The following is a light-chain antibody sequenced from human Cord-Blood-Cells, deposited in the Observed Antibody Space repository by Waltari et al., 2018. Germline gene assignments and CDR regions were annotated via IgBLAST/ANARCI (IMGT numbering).Light chain of an antibody. CDR1: QSISRY. V-gene: IGKV1-39*01. Sequence: DIQMTQSPSYMSASVRDRVTLTCRASQSISRYLNWYQQKQGKAPKLLIYAASSVQSGVPSRFSGSGSGTDFTLTISSLQPEDFATDYCQQSYSTPITFGQGTRLEIK. J-gene: IGKJ5*01. CDR3: QQSYSTPIT. CDR2: AAS.